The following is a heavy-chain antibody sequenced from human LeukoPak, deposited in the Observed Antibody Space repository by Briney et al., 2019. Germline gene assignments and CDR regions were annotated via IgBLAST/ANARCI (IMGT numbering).Heavy chain of an antibody. J-gene: IGHJ6*03. Sequence: PGGSLRLSCAASGFTFSSYSMNWVRQAPGKGLEWVSSISSSSSYVYYADSVKGRFTISRDNAENSVYLQMKSLRAEDTAVYYCAKDLTTVATPYYYYYMDVWGKGTTVTVSS. CDR2: ISSSSSYV. CDR1: GFTFSSYS. D-gene: IGHD4-23*01. CDR3: AKDLTTVATPYYYYYMDV. V-gene: IGHV3-21*01.